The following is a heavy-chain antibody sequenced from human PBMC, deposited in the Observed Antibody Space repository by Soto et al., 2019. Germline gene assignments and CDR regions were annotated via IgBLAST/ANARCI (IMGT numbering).Heavy chain of an antibody. V-gene: IGHV4-39*01. Sequence: PSETLSLTCTVSVGSFSNSRYYWGWILQPPGKGLEWIATVYYSGSDYYSPSLQSRVTISVDTSRNQFTLTLTSVTAADTALYYCARHSRTLRYAFDLWCQGTMVTVSS. D-gene: IGHD6-13*01. J-gene: IGHJ3*01. CDR3: ARHSRTLRYAFDL. CDR1: VGSFSNSRYY. CDR2: VYYSGSD.